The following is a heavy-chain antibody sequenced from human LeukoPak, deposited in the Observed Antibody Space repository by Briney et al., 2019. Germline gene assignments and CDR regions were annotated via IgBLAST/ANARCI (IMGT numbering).Heavy chain of an antibody. CDR1: GLTFSSSW. CDR2: INPDGNKK. Sequence: GGSLRLSCAVSGLTFSSSWMDWVRQAPGKGLEWVASINPDGNKKYSADSVKGRFTISRDNAENSLYLRMNSLRAEDTAVYYCARDPCHGALDYWGQGALVTVSS. J-gene: IGHJ4*02. D-gene: IGHD2-2*01. V-gene: IGHV3-7*03. CDR3: ARDPCHGALDY.